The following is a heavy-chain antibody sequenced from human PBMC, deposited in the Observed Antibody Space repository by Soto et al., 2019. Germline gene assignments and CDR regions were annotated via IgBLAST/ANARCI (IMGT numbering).Heavy chain of an antibody. J-gene: IGHJ6*01. CDR2: ISYDGSNK. CDR3: AKSMVGCSSTSCYLYYYYGMDF. V-gene: IGHV3-30*18. Sequence: GGSLRLSCAASGFTFSSYGMHWVRQAPGKGLEWVAVISYDGSNKYYADSVKGRFTISRDNSKNTLYLQMNSLRAEVTAVYYCAKSMVGCSSTSCYLYYYYGMDFWERGPTGTVAS. D-gene: IGHD2-2*01. CDR1: GFTFSSYG.